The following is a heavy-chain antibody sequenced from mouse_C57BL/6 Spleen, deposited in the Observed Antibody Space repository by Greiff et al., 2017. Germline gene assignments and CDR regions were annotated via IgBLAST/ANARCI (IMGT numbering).Heavy chain of an antibody. CDR3: ATYYSNYDYFDY. D-gene: IGHD2-5*01. CDR1: GYTFTSYG. Sequence: VQLQQSGAELARPGASVKLSCKASGYTFTSYGISWVKQRTGQGLEWIGEIYPRSGNTYYNEKFKGKATLTADKSSSTAYMELRSLTSEDSAVYFCATYYSNYDYFDYWGQGTTLTVSS. CDR2: IYPRSGNT. J-gene: IGHJ2*01. V-gene: IGHV1-81*01.